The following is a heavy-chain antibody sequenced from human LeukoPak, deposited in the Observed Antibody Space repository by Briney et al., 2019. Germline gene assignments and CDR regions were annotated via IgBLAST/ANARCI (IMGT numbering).Heavy chain of an antibody. D-gene: IGHD3-16*01. CDR3: ARDGDMGDFDY. Sequence: GGSLRLSCAASGFTFSDYYMSWIRQAPGKGLEWVSYISSSGSTIYYAGSVKGRFTTSRDNAKNSLYLQMNSLRAEGTAVYYCARDGDMGDFDYWGQGTLVTVSS. CDR2: ISSSGSTI. CDR1: GFTFSDYY. V-gene: IGHV3-11*01. J-gene: IGHJ4*02.